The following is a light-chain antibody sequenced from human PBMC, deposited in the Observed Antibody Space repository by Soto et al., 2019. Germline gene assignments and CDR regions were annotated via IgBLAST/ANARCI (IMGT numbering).Light chain of an antibody. CDR1: QSVSSNY. J-gene: IGKJ1*01. CDR2: GAS. CDR3: QHMRT. V-gene: IGKV3-20*01. Sequence: ELVLTQTPGTLSLSPGERATLSCRASQSVSSNYLAWYQQKPGQAPRLLIPGASSRATGIPDRFTGSGSGTDFILIISRLEPEDFAVYYWQHMRTFGQGTRVEIK.